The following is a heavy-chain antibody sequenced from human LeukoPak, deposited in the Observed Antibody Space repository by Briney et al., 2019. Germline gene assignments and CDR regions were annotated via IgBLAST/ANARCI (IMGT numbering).Heavy chain of an antibody. D-gene: IGHD5-18*01. Sequence: SETLSLTRTVSGGSLSSGDYYWNWIRQYPGKGLEWIGYIYYTGSTPYSPSLKSRVSISRDTSKNQFSLNLHSVTAADTAVYYCARLDTALDYWGQGTLVTVSS. V-gene: IGHV4-31*03. CDR3: ARLDTALDY. CDR1: GGSLSSGDYY. CDR2: IYYTGST. J-gene: IGHJ4*02.